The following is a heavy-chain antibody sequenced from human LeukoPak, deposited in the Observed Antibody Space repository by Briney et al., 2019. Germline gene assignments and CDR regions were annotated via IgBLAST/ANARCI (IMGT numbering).Heavy chain of an antibody. D-gene: IGHD1-20*01. CDR1: GGSISSSSYY. CDR2: IYYSGGT. J-gene: IGHJ3*02. CDR3: ARGGLSNWNDDDAFDI. V-gene: IGHV4-39*07. Sequence: SETLSLTCTVSGGSISSSSYYWGWIRQPPGKGLEWIGSIYYSGGTYYNPSLKSRVTISVDTSKNQFSLKLSSVTAADTAVYYCARGGLSNWNDDDAFDIWGQGTMVTVSS.